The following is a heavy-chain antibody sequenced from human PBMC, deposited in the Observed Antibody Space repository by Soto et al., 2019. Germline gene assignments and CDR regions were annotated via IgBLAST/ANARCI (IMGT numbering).Heavy chain of an antibody. Sequence: HITLKESGPTLVQPTQTLTLTCTFSGFSLSTSGLCVGWIRQPPGKALEWLALISWEDDKHYSPSLESRLTITKHTSKNQVVLTMTNMDPVDTATYYCANRPPRAPFDYWGQGTMVTVS. CDR3: ANRPPRAPFDY. J-gene: IGHJ4*02. CDR2: ISWEDDK. V-gene: IGHV2-5*02. CDR1: GFSLSTSGLC.